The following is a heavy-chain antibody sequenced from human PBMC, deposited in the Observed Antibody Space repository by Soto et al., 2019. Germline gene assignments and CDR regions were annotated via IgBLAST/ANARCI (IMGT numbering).Heavy chain of an antibody. CDR2: ISAYNGNT. CDR3: ARDRDIVLMVGYYYYYYMDV. D-gene: IGHD2-8*01. J-gene: IGHJ6*03. Sequence: ASVTVSCQASGYTFTSYGISWVRQAPGQGLEWMGWISAYNGNTNYAQKLQGRVTMTTDTSTSTAYMELRSLRSDDTAVYYCARDRDIVLMVGYYYYYYMDVWGKGTTVTVSS. CDR1: GYTFTSYG. V-gene: IGHV1-18*01.